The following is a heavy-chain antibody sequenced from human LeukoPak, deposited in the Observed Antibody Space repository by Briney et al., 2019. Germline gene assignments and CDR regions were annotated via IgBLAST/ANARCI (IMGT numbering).Heavy chain of an antibody. D-gene: IGHD2-15*01. CDR2: IKSKTDGGTT. CDR3: TTDVVVVAARGY. J-gene: IGHJ4*02. Sequence: PGGSLRLSCAASGFTFSNDWMSWVRQAPGKGLEWVGRIKSKTDGGTTDYAAPVKGRFTISRDDSKNTLYLQMNSLKTEDTAVYYCTTDVVVVAARGYWGQGTLVTVSS. CDR1: GFTFSNDW. V-gene: IGHV3-15*01.